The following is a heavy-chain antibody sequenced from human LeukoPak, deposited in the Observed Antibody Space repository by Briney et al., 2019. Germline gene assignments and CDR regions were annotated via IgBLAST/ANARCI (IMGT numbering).Heavy chain of an antibody. CDR3: AREIVHSGGDC. CDR2: ITPKNGDT. CDR1: GYTFTDYS. J-gene: IGHJ4*02. D-gene: IGHD1-26*01. Sequence: ASVKVSCKASGYTFTDYSIHWVRQAPGQGLEWMGWITPKNGDTSYTQKFQGRVTMTRDTSISTAHMGLSRLTSDDTAVYYCAREIVHSGGDCWGQGTLVTVSS. V-gene: IGHV1-2*02.